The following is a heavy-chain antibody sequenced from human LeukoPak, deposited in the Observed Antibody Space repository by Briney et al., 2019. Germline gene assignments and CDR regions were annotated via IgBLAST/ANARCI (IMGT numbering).Heavy chain of an antibody. Sequence: PGGSLRLSCAASGFTFSSYGMHWVRQAPGKGPEWLAVISYDGSNKYYADSVKGRFTISRDNSKSTLFLQMNSLRAEDTAVYYCAKDPYSLDYWGQGTLVTVSS. V-gene: IGHV3-30*18. CDR2: ISYDGSNK. CDR1: GFTFSSYG. J-gene: IGHJ4*02. D-gene: IGHD1-26*01. CDR3: AKDPYSLDY.